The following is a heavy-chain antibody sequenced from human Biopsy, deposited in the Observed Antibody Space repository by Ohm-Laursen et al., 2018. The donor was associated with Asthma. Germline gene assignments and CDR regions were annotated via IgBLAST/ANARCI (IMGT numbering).Heavy chain of an antibody. Sequence: SLRLSCVASGFTFSNAWMSWVRQAPGKGLEWVGRIKSKTDGGTTDYAAPVKGRFTISRDDSKNTLYLQMNSLKTEDTAVYYCTTDALLYSSADYWGQGTLVTVSS. CDR3: TTDALLYSSADY. CDR2: IKSKTDGGTT. V-gene: IGHV3-15*01. J-gene: IGHJ4*02. CDR1: GFTFSNAW. D-gene: IGHD2-8*01.